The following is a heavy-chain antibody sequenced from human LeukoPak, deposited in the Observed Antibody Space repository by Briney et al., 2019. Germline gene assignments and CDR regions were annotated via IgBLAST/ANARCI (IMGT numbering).Heavy chain of an antibody. D-gene: IGHD3-22*01. CDR3: ARPNTYYYDSSGYYPHGAFDI. V-gene: IGHV4-39*01. Sequence: SETLSLTCTVSGGSISSSSYYWGWIRQPPGKGLEWIGSIYYSGSTYYNPSLKSRVTISVDTSKNQFSLKLSSVTAADTAVYYCARPNTYYYDSSGYYPHGAFDIWGQGTMVTVSS. CDR2: IYYSGST. J-gene: IGHJ3*02. CDR1: GGSISSSSYY.